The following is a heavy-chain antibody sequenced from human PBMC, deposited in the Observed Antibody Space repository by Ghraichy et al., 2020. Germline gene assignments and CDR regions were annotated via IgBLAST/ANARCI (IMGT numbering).Heavy chain of an antibody. D-gene: IGHD2-8*01. V-gene: IGHV3-23*01. CDR3: AREPIGGRSFDF. CDR2: INAGGGTI. CDR1: GFTFSSHD. J-gene: IGHJ2*01. Sequence: GGSLRLSCAASGFTFSSHDMSWVRQAPGTGLDCVSLINAGGGTIYYADSVKGRFTISRDNSRNTLFLQMNSLRAEDAAVYYCAREPIGGRSFDFWGRGTLVAVSS.